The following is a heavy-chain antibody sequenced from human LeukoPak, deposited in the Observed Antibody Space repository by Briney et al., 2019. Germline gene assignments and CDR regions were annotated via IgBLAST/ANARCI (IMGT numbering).Heavy chain of an antibody. V-gene: IGHV4-34*01. D-gene: IGHD6-19*01. CDR1: GGSFSGYY. CDR2: INHSGST. J-gene: IGHJ5*02. Sequence: PSETLSLTCAVYGGSFSGYYWSWIRQPPGKGLEWIGEINHSGSTNYNPSLKSRVTISVGTSKNQFSLKLSSVTAADTAVYYCARSDPVAGTDNWFDPWGQGTLVTVSS. CDR3: ARSDPVAGTDNWFDP.